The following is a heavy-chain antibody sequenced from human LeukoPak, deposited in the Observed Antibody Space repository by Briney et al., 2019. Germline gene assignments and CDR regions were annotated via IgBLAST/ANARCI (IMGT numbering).Heavy chain of an antibody. CDR3: AKSGVAARPPPTNFDY. J-gene: IGHJ4*02. V-gene: IGHV3-23*01. CDR1: GFTFSSYA. D-gene: IGHD6-6*01. Sequence: PGGSLRLSCAASGFTFSSYAMSWVRQAPGKGLEWVSAISGSGGSTYYADSVKGRFTISRDNSKNTLYLQMNSLRAEDTAVYYCAKSGVAARPPPTNFDYWGQGTLVTVSS. CDR2: ISGSGGST.